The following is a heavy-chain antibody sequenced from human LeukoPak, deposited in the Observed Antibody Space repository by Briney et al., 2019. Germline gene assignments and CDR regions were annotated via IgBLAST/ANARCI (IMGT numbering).Heavy chain of an antibody. CDR1: GFTFSSYS. Sequence: GSLRLSCTASGFTFSSYSLNWVRQAPGKGLEWVSSVSTGSNYIYYADSVKGRFTISRDNAKNSLYLQMNSLRAEDTAVYYCARDFSDTDWFDPWGQGTLVTVSS. D-gene: IGHD5-18*01. CDR3: ARDFSDTDWFDP. V-gene: IGHV3-21*01. CDR2: VSTGSNYI. J-gene: IGHJ5*02.